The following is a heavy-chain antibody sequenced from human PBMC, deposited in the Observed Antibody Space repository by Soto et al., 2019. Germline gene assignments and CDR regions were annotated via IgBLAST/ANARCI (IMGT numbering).Heavy chain of an antibody. D-gene: IGHD4-17*01. J-gene: IGHJ5*02. CDR2: IYYSGST. CDR3: ARDKYYGDNWFDP. CDR1: GGSISSGDYY. V-gene: IGHV4-30-4*01. Sequence: SETLSLTCTVSGGSISSGDYYWSWIRQPPGKGLEWIGYIYYSGSTYYNPSLKSRVTISVDTSKNQFSLKLSSVTAADTAVYYCARDKYYGDNWFDPWGQGTLVTVSS.